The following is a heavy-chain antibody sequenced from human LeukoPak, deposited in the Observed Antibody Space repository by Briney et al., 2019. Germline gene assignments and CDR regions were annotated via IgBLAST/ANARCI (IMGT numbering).Heavy chain of an antibody. CDR3: ARTYGGYFDF. D-gene: IGHD4-23*01. J-gene: IGHJ4*02. V-gene: IGHV4-59*01. CDR1: GGSISGYF. CDR2: MYHSGGT. Sequence: SETLSLTCTVSGGSISGYFWTWIRQPPGKGLEWIGYMYHSGGTDYNPSLKSRVTISVDMSKNQFSLRLSAVTAADTAVYYCARTYGGYFDFWGQGTLVTVSS.